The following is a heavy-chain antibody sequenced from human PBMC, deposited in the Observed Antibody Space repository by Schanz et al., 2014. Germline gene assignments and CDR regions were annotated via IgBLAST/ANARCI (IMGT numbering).Heavy chain of an antibody. J-gene: IGHJ6*02. D-gene: IGHD5-18*01. CDR3: ARGPSQGYSYGHNIGAYYYCMDV. CDR2: IIPVLNIA. V-gene: IGHV1-69*02. Sequence: QVQLVQSEAEVKKPGSSVKVSCKLSGGTFSSYTISWMRQAPGQGLEWMGKIIPVLNIATYAQRFQGRVSITADTSTNTAYMERSSLRSEDTAVYYCARGPSQGYSYGHNIGAYYYCMDVWGQGTTVTV. CDR1: GGTFSSYT.